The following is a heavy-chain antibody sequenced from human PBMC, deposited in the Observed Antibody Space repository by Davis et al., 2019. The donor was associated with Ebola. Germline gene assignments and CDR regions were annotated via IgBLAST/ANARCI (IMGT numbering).Heavy chain of an antibody. J-gene: IGHJ6*04. CDR1: GYSISSGGYY. V-gene: IGHV4-31*03. Sequence: MPSETLSLTCTVSGYSISSGGYYWSWIRQHPGKGLEWIGNIYYRGSTYYNLSLKSRATISVDLSKNQFSLELSSVTAADTAVYYCAREHDYGGRNYGMDVWGKGTTVTVSS. CDR2: IYYRGST. CDR3: AREHDYGGRNYGMDV. D-gene: IGHD4-23*01.